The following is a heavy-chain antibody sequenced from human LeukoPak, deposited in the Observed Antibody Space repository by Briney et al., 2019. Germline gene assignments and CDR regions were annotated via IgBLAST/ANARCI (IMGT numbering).Heavy chain of an antibody. D-gene: IGHD3-10*01. V-gene: IGHV3-23*01. Sequence: SGGSLRLSCAASGFTFSSYAMSWVRQAPGKGLEWVSTISGGGGGTYYADSVKGRLTISRDNSKNTLYLQMNSLRAEDTAVYYCARGRGSYYYYGMDVWGQGTTVTVSS. CDR3: ARGRGSYYYYGMDV. J-gene: IGHJ6*02. CDR2: ISGGGGGT. CDR1: GFTFSSYA.